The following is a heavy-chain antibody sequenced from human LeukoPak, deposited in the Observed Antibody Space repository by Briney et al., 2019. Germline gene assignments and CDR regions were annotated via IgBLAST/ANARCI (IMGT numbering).Heavy chain of an antibody. D-gene: IGHD4-17*01. CDR3: AREGSAVTTYNWFDP. Sequence: ASVKVSCKASGYTFTGYYMHWVRQAPGQRLEWMGWINAGNGNTKYSQKFQGRVTITRDTSASAAYMVLSSLRSEDTAVYYCAREGSAVTTYNWFDPWGQGTLVTVSS. CDR1: GYTFTGYY. J-gene: IGHJ5*02. V-gene: IGHV1-3*01. CDR2: INAGNGNT.